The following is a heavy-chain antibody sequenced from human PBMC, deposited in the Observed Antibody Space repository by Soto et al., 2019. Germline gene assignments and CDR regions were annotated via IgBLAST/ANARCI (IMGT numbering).Heavy chain of an antibody. CDR3: AKVSRIDYGDLYYYYYYGMDV. J-gene: IGHJ6*02. CDR2: ISYDGSNK. D-gene: IGHD4-17*01. V-gene: IGHV3-30*18. Sequence: QVQLVESGGGVVQPGRSLRLSCAASGFTLSSYGMHWVRQAPGKGLEWVAVISYDGSNKYYADSVKGRFTISRDNSKNTLYLQMNSLRAEDTAVYYCAKVSRIDYGDLYYYYYYGMDVWGQGTTVTVSS. CDR1: GFTLSSYG.